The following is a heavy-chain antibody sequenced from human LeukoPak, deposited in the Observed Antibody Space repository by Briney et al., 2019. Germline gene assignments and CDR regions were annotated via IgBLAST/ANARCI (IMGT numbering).Heavy chain of an antibody. V-gene: IGHV1-18*01. Sequence: ASVKVSCKASGYTFTSYGISWVRQAPGQGLEWMGWISAYNGNTNYAQKLQGRVTMTTDTSTSTAYVELRSLRSDDTAVYYCARYVYYAILTGDYYYYMDVWGKGTTVTVSS. CDR1: GYTFTSYG. CDR2: ISAYNGNT. D-gene: IGHD3-9*01. CDR3: ARYVYYAILTGDYYYYMDV. J-gene: IGHJ6*03.